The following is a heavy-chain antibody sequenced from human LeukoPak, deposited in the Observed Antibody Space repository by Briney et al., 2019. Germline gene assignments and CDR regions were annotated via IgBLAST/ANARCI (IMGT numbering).Heavy chain of an antibody. CDR1: GGSISSGDYY. V-gene: IGHV4-30-4*01. CDR2: IYYSGST. D-gene: IGHD6-13*01. Sequence: SQTLSLTCTVSGGSISSGDYYWSWIRQPPGKGLEWIGYIYYSGSTYYKSSLKSRVTISVDTSKNQFSLKLSSVTAADTAVYYCARDVLQQQLGFDLWGRGTLATVSS. J-gene: IGHJ2*01. CDR3: ARDVLQQQLGFDL.